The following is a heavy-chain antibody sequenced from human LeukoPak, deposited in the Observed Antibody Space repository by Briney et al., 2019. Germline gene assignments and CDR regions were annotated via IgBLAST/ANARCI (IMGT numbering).Heavy chain of an antibody. D-gene: IGHD6-13*01. V-gene: IGHV3-23*01. CDR3: AKVAPLGSSWYAFNY. J-gene: IGHJ4*02. CDR2: ISSGGDST. CDR1: GFSFSTYA. Sequence: GGSLRLSCAASGFSFSTYAMNWVRQAPGKGLEWVSGISSGGDSTYFADSVKGRFTISRDNSKNTVSLHMNSLRAEDTAVYYCAKVAPLGSSWYAFNYWGQRTLVTVSS.